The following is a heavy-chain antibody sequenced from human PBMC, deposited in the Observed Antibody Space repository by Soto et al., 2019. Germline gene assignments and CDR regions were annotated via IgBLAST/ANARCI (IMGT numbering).Heavy chain of an antibody. J-gene: IGHJ4*02. Sequence: QVQLVESGGGVVQPGRSLRLSCAASGFTFSSYGMHWVRQAPGKGLEWVAVIWYDGSNKYYADSVKGRFTISRDNSKNTLYLQMNRLRAEDTAVYYCARRGYDILTGYSPRVYFDYWGQGTLVTVSS. CDR3: ARRGYDILTGYSPRVYFDY. D-gene: IGHD3-9*01. CDR1: GFTFSSYG. V-gene: IGHV3-33*01. CDR2: IWYDGSNK.